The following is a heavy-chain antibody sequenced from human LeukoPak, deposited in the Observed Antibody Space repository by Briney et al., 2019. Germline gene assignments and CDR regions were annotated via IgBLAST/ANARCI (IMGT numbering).Heavy chain of an antibody. CDR3: ARRGVEMAPVRPDNWFDP. V-gene: IGHV4-59*08. CDR1: GGSISSSY. J-gene: IGHJ5*02. D-gene: IGHD5-24*01. CDR2: ISYSGST. Sequence: SETLSLTCTVSGGSISSSYWGWIRQPPGKGLEWIGYISYSGSTKYNPSLKSRVTLSVGTSKNQFSLKVNSVTAAATAVYYCARRGVEMAPVRPDNWFDPWGQGTLVTVSS.